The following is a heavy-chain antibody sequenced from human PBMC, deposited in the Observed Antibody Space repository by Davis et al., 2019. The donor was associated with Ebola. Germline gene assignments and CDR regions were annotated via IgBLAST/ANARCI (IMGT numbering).Heavy chain of an antibody. D-gene: IGHD6-6*01. CDR3: ARETLDSRGP. CDR2: INTNTGTP. J-gene: IGHJ5*02. CDR1: GYDFTTYA. Sequence: ASVKVSCKASGYDFTTYAINWVRQVPGQGLEWMGWINTNTGTPTYAQGFTGRFVFSLDTSVSTAYLQITSLKAEDTAVYFCARETLDSRGPWGQGTLVTVSS. V-gene: IGHV7-4-1*02.